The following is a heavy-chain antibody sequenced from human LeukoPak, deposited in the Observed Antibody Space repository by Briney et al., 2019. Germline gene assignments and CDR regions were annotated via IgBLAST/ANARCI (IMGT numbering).Heavy chain of an antibody. V-gene: IGHV3-30-3*01. D-gene: IGHD3-16*01. CDR1: EFTFSTYV. CDR2: ISSDAYSK. J-gene: IGHJ4*02. CDR3: ARGSGGDAYHPLDY. Sequence: GGSLRLSCAASEFTFSTYVIHWVRQAPGKGLEWVALISSDAYSKYNAASVKGRFTISRDNSKNTLSLQMNNLRPEDTAVYYCARGSGGDAYHPLDYWGQGILVTVSS.